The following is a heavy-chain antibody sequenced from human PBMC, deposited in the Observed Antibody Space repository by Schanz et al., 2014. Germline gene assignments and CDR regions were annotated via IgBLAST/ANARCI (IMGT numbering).Heavy chain of an antibody. V-gene: IGHV1-18*04. CDR2: ISAYTNNT. J-gene: IGHJ4*02. D-gene: IGHD6-13*01. CDR1: GYTFTNFF. CDR3: ASSGAGYSSSWDFDY. Sequence: QVHLVQSGAEVHKPGASLKISCKASGYTFTNFFLHWVRQAPGQGLEWMGWISAYTNNTNYAQKVQGRVTMTTDTSTGTAYMDVSSLRSEDTAVYYCASSGAGYSSSWDFDYWGQGTLVTVSS.